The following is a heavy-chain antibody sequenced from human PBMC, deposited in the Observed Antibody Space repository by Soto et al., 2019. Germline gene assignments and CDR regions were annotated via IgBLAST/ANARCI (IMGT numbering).Heavy chain of an antibody. V-gene: IGHV4-39*01. CDR1: GDSIGTTHSY. J-gene: IGHJ4*02. CDR3: ARHEGNGNVWPLDY. CDR2: IHYSGST. Sequence: QVQLLESGPGLVKPSETLSLTCTVSGDSIGTTHSYWAWIRQSPGKGLEWIGNIHYSGSTYYMPSLRSRGTLSLDTSKNQFSLRLTSVTAEDTAVYYCARHEGNGNVWPLDYWGQGILVTVSS. D-gene: IGHD2-8*01.